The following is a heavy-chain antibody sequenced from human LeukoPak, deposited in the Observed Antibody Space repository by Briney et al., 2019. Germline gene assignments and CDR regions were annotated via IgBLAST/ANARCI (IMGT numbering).Heavy chain of an antibody. Sequence: GGSLRLSCAASGFTFSSFWMHWVRQAPGKGLVWVSRINTGGSSTTYADFVKGRFTISRDNAKNTLYLQMNSLRVEDTAVYYCARVRGYDTSDFDYWGQGTLDTVSS. D-gene: IGHD3-22*01. CDR3: ARVRGYDTSDFDY. CDR2: INTGGSST. J-gene: IGHJ4*02. V-gene: IGHV3-74*01. CDR1: GFTFSSFW.